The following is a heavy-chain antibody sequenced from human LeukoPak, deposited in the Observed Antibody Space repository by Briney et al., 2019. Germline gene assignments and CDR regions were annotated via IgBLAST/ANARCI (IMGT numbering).Heavy chain of an antibody. CDR2: IIPIFGTA. CDR3: ARVEIIVGATDAFDI. Sequence: SVKVSCKASGGTFSSYAISWVRQAPGQGLEWMGRIIPIFGTANYAQKFQGRVTITTDESTSTAYMELSSLRSEDTAVYYCARVEIIVGATDAFDIWGQGTVVTVSS. D-gene: IGHD1-26*01. V-gene: IGHV1-69*05. J-gene: IGHJ3*02. CDR1: GGTFSSYA.